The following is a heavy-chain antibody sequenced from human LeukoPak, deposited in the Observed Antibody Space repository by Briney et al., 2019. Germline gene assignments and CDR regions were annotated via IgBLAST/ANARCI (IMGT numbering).Heavy chain of an antibody. D-gene: IGHD3-22*01. CDR3: ARKSITMMEDAFDI. V-gene: IGHV4-61*05. Sequence: SETLSLTCIVSGVSISSGDYYWGWIRQPPGKGLEWIGYIYTSGSTNYNPSLKSRVTISVDTSKNQFSLKLSSVTAADTAVYYCARKSITMMEDAFDIWGQGTMVTVSS. CDR2: IYTSGST. CDR1: GVSISSGDYY. J-gene: IGHJ3*02.